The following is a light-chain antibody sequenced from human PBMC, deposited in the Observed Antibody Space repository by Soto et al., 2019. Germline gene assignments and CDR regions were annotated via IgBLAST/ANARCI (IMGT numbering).Light chain of an antibody. CDR1: QSVNSDY. Sequence: EIVLTQSPGTLSLSPGERATFSCRASQSVNSDYLAWYQQRPGLAPRLLIYGTSNRATGIPDRFSGSGSGKDFTLTINTLEPEDFAVYYCQRYGSSPLYAFGQGTKLEIK. CDR2: GTS. CDR3: QRYGSSPLYA. V-gene: IGKV3-20*01. J-gene: IGKJ2*01.